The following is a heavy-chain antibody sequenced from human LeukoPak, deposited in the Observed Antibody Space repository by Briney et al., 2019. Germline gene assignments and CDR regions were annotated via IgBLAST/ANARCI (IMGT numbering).Heavy chain of an antibody. J-gene: IGHJ4*02. D-gene: IGHD6-13*01. CDR3: ATTPAGIAAAVGGY. V-gene: IGHV1-8*01. CDR1: GYTFTSYD. Sequence: ASVKVSRKASGYTFTSYDINWVRQATGQGLEWMGWMNPNSGNTGYAQKFQGRVTMTRNTSISTAYMELSSLRSEDTAVYYCATTPAGIAAAVGGYWGQGTLVTVSS. CDR2: MNPNSGNT.